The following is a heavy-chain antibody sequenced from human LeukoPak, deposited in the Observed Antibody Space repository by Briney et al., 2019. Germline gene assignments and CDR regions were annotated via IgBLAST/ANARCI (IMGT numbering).Heavy chain of an antibody. V-gene: IGHV3-7*01. J-gene: IGHJ4*02. CDR3: ARHVDLDY. CDR1: GFTFTDYS. Sequence: PGGSLRLSCAASGFTFTDYSMTWARQAPGKGLEWVANIKPDGGEKYYVDSVKGRFTISRDNAKKSLYLQMNSLRAEDTAVYYCARHVDLDYWGQGTLVSVSS. CDR2: IKPDGGEK. D-gene: IGHD3/OR15-3a*01.